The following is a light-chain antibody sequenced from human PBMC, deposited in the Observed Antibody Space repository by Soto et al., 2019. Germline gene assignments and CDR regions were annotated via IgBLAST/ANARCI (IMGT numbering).Light chain of an antibody. Sequence: DIQLTQSPSFLSASVGDSITITCRGSQGISSFLAWYQQKPRKAPKLLIHAASTLQSGVPSRFRGSGFGTEFTLTISSLQPEDFATYFCLQLNIYPYFGPGTTVDIK. J-gene: IGKJ3*01. CDR3: LQLNIYPY. V-gene: IGKV1-9*01. CDR1: QGISSF. CDR2: AAS.